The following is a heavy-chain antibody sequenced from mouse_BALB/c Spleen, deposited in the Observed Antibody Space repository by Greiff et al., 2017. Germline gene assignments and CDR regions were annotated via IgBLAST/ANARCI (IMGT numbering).Heavy chain of an antibody. J-gene: IGHJ1*01. D-gene: IGHD1-1*01. CDR3: ARWITTVVAWYFDV. Sequence: EVQLQQSGPGLLKPSQSLSLTCTVTGYSITSDYAWNWIRQFPGNKLEWMGYISYSGSTSYNPSLKSRISITRDTSKNQFFLQLNSVTTEDTATYYCARWITTVVAWYFDVWGAGTTVTVSS. V-gene: IGHV3-2*02. CDR2: ISYSGST. CDR1: GYSITSDYA.